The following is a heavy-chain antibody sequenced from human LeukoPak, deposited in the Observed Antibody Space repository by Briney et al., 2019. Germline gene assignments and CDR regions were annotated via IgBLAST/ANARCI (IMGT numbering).Heavy chain of an antibody. J-gene: IGHJ4*02. CDR3: AKASQYAYYFDY. CDR2: ISGSGGST. V-gene: IGHV3-23*01. CDR1: GFTFSTNA. Sequence: GGSLRLSCAASGFTFSTNAMSWVRQAPGKGLEWVSAISGSGGSTYYADSVKGRFTISRDNFKSTLYLQMNSLRAEDTAVYYCAKASQYAYYFDYWGQGTLVTVSS.